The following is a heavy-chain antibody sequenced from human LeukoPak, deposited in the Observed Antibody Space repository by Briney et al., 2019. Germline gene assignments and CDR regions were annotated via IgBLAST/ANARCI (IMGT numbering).Heavy chain of an antibody. CDR2: INPNSGGT. V-gene: IGHV1-2*04. CDR3: ATEIVTYYYGSGSYHH. J-gene: IGHJ4*02. CDR1: GYTFTGYY. Sequence: ASVKVSCKASGYTFTGYYMHWVRQAPGQGLEWMGWINPNSGGTNYAQKFQGWVTMTRDTSISTAYMELSRLRSDDTAVYYCATEIVTYYYGSGSYHHWGQGTLVTVSS. D-gene: IGHD3-10*01.